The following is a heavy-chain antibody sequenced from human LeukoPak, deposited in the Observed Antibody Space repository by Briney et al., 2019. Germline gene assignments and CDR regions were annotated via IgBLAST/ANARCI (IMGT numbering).Heavy chain of an antibody. CDR2: ISAYNGNT. CDR3: ATFLEQIHPRGDAFDI. V-gene: IGHV1-18*01. CDR1: GYTFTSYG. D-gene: IGHD2/OR15-2a*01. J-gene: IGHJ3*02. Sequence: GASVKVSCKASGYTFTSYGISWVRQAPGQGLEWMGWISAYNGNTNYAQKLQGRVTMTTDTSTSTAYMELRSLRSEDTAVYYCATFLEQIHPRGDAFDIWGQGTMVTVSS.